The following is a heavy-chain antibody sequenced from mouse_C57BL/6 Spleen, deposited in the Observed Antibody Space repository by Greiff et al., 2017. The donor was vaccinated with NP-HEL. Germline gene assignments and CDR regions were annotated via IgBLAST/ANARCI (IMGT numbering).Heavy chain of an antibody. CDR2: ISDGGSYT. CDR3: ARLDY. CDR1: GFTFSSYA. V-gene: IGHV5-4*03. Sequence: EVKLMESGGGLVKPGGSLKLSCAASGFTFSSYAMSWVRQTPEKRLEWVATISDGGSYTYYPDNVKGRFTISRDNAKNNLYLQMSHLKSEDTAMYYCARLDYWGQGTSVTVSS. J-gene: IGHJ4*01.